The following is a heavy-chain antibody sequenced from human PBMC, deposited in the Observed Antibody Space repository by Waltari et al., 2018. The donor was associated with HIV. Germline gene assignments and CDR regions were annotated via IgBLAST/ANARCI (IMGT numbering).Heavy chain of an antibody. CDR3: ARDRRTGYYNPPNY. CDR2: ISPYSGDT. CDR1: GYTFTSFG. D-gene: IGHD3-9*01. Sequence: QVQLVQSGGAVKKPGASVKVSCKTSGYTFTSFGITWVRQAPGQGLEWMGWISPYSGDTNYAQNFQGRVTMTTDTSTSTAYMELKSLRSDDTAIYYCARDRRTGYYNPPNYWGQGTLVTVSS. V-gene: IGHV1-18*01. J-gene: IGHJ4*02.